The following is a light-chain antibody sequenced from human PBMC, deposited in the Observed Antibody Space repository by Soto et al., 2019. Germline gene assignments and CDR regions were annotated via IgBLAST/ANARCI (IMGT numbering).Light chain of an antibody. Sequence: QSVLTQPASVSGSPGQSITISFTGTSSDVGAYNYDSWYQQYPGEAPKVIIYDVSHRPAGVSNRFSGSKSGNTASLTISGLQTQDEADYYCSSYTSATTYVFGTGTRSPS. CDR3: SSYTSATTYV. J-gene: IGLJ1*01. CDR1: SSDVGAYNY. V-gene: IGLV2-14*01. CDR2: DVS.